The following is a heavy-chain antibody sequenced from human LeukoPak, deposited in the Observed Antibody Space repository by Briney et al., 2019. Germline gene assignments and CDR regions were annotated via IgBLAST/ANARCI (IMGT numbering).Heavy chain of an antibody. J-gene: IGHJ4*02. CDR1: GYTFTDYY. CDR2: ISAYNGNT. CDR3: ARDTVYGDNFDY. D-gene: IGHD4-17*01. Sequence: ASVKVSCKASGYTFTDYYMRWVRQAPGQGLEWMGLISAYNGNTNYAQKLQGRVTMTTDTSTSTASMELRSLKSDDSAVYYCARDTVYGDNFDYWGQGTLVTVSS. V-gene: IGHV1-18*04.